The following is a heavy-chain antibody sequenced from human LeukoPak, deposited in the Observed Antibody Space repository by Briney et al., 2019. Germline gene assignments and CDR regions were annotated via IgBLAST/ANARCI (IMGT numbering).Heavy chain of an antibody. V-gene: IGHV3-23*01. CDR3: AKAASSSWPSYYYGMDV. Sequence: GGSLRLSCAASGFTFSSYAMSWVRQAPGKGLEWVSGISGSGDNTYYADSVKGRFTISKDNSKNTVYLQMSSLRVDDTAVYYCAKAASSSWPSYYYGMDVWGQGTTVTVS. CDR1: GFTFSSYA. CDR2: ISGSGDNT. D-gene: IGHD6-13*01. J-gene: IGHJ6*02.